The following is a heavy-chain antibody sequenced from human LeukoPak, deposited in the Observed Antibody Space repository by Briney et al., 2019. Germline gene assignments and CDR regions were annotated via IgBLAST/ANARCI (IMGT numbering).Heavy chain of an antibody. CDR3: ARRGYYYGSGRRGWFDP. D-gene: IGHD3-10*01. CDR2: INHSGST. Sequence: PSETLSLTCAVYGGSFSGYYWSWIRQPPGKGLEWIGEINHSGSTNYNPSLKSRVTISADTSKNQFSLKLSSVTAADTAVYYCARRGYYYGSGRRGWFDPWGQGTLVTVSS. CDR1: GGSFSGYY. V-gene: IGHV4-34*01. J-gene: IGHJ5*02.